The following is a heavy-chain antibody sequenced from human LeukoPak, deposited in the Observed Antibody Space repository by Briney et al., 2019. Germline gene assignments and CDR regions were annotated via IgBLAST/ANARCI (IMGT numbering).Heavy chain of an antibody. CDR1: GFTFNDYY. J-gene: IGHJ5*02. CDR2: IGSRGSTI. D-gene: IGHD3-9*01. CDR3: AGGLVNGNYPFKS. V-gene: IGHV3-11*04. Sequence: GGSLRLSCAASGFTFNDYYISWIRQVPGKGLEWVSYIGSRGSTIYYADSVKGRFTISRDNAKKSLYLEMNSLRAEDTAVYYCAGGLVNGNYPFKSWGQGTLITVSP.